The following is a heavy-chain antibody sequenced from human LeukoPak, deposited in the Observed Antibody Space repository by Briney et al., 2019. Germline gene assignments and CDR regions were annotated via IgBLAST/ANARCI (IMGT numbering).Heavy chain of an antibody. CDR1: GYTFTSYG. V-gene: IGHV1-18*01. CDR3: ARESGPLVVVVVPAALDY. J-gene: IGHJ4*02. D-gene: IGHD2-2*01. CDR2: ISAYNGNT. Sequence: ASVKVSCKASGYTFTSYGISWVRQAPGQGLEWMGWISAYNGNTNYAQKLQGRVTMTTDTSTSTAYMELRRLRSDDTAVYYCARESGPLVVVVVPAALDYWGQGTLVTVSS.